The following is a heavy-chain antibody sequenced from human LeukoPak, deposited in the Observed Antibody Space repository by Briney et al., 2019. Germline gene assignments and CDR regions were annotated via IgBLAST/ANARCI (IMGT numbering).Heavy chain of an antibody. Sequence: SQTLSLTCAISGDSVSSNSAAWNWIRQSPSRGLEWLGRTYYRSKWYNDYAVSVKSRITINPDISKNQFSLQLNSVTPEGTAVYYCARQRVTMVRGVIMRDYYFDYWGQGTLVTVSS. V-gene: IGHV6-1*01. J-gene: IGHJ4*02. D-gene: IGHD3-10*01. CDR1: GDSVSSNSAA. CDR3: ARQRVTMVRGVIMRDYYFDY. CDR2: TYYRSKWYN.